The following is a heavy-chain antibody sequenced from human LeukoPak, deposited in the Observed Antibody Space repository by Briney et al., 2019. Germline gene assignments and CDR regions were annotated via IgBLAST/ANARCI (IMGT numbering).Heavy chain of an antibody. V-gene: IGHV4-59*01. J-gene: IGHJ4*02. D-gene: IGHD3-22*01. CDR1: GGSISSYY. Sequence: SETLSLTCTVSGGSISSYYWSWIRQPPGKGLEWIGYIYYSGSTNYNPSLKSRVTISVDTSKNQFSLKLRSVTAAGTAVYYCAGNYYDSSGPFSWSQGTLVTVSS. CDR2: IYYSGST. CDR3: AGNYYDSSGPFS.